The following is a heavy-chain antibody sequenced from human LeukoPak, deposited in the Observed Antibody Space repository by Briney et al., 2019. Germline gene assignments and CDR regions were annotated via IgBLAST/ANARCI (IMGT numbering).Heavy chain of an antibody. J-gene: IGHJ4*02. Sequence: QTGQSLSLSCAASGFSFNTYTMRWIRQAPGKGLEYVSGIASNGGTKYYADSVKGRFTISRDNYKNTVYLQMDSLRTEDMAVYYCAREYCTTNNCYNWGLGYWGQGTLVTVSS. V-gene: IGHV3-64*02. CDR2: IASNGGTK. CDR1: GFSFNTYT. CDR3: AREYCTTNNCYNWGLGY. D-gene: IGHD2-2*02.